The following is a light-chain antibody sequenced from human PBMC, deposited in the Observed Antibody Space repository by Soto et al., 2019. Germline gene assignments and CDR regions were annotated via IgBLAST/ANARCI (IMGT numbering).Light chain of an antibody. CDR3: QQSYRTPPIT. CDR1: QGISSY. Sequence: IRMTQSPSSLSASTGDRVTITCRASQGISSYLNWYQQKPGKAPKLLIYAASSLQSGVPSRFSGSGSGTDFTLTISSLQPEDFATYYCQQSYRTPPITFGQGTRLEIK. J-gene: IGKJ5*01. V-gene: IGKV1-39*01. CDR2: AAS.